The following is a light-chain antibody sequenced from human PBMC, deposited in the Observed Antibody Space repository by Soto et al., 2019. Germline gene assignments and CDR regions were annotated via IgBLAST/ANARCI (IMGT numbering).Light chain of an antibody. CDR2: GAS. J-gene: IGKJ3*01. Sequence: EMGLTQSQATLHLYPGERATLSCRASQSVSSTSLAWYQQNPGQAPRLFLFGASSRATGIRDRFSGSGYGTDFPLTTSRLEPEDFAVYYCHQYGRSLLVGITFGPGTKVDIK. V-gene: IGKV3-20*01. CDR3: HQYGRSLLVGIT. CDR1: QSVSSTS.